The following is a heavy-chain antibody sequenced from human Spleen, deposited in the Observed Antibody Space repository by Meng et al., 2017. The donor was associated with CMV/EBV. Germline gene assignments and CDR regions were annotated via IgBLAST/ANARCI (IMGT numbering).Heavy chain of an antibody. CDR3: ARDGVRFLEWLLALDYYYYGMDV. J-gene: IGHJ6*02. Sequence: GESLKISCAASGFTFSPYRMTWVRQAPGKGLEWVSSISSSSTYIYYADSVKGRFTISRDNAKNSLYLQMNSLRAEDTAVYYCARDGVRFLEWLLALDYYYYGMDVWGQGTTVTVSS. V-gene: IGHV3-21*01. D-gene: IGHD3-3*01. CDR2: ISSSSTYI. CDR1: GFTFSPYR.